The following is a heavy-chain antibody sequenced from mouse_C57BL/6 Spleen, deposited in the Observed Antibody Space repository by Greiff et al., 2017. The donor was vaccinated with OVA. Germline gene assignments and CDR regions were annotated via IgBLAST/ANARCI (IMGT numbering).Heavy chain of an antibody. Sequence: EVKLQESGPGMVKPSQSLSLTCTVTGYSITSGYDWHWIRHFPGNKLEWMGYISYSGSTNYNPSLKSRISITHDTSKNHFFLKLNSVTTEDTATYDGARDGTGTGSYWYFDVWGTGTTVTVSS. V-gene: IGHV3-1*01. CDR1: GYSITSGYD. J-gene: IGHJ1*03. CDR2: ISYSGST. D-gene: IGHD4-1*01. CDR3: ARDGTGTGSYWYFDV.